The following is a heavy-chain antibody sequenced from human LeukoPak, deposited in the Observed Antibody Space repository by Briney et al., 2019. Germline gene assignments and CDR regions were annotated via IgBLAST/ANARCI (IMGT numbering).Heavy chain of an antibody. D-gene: IGHD3-3*01. J-gene: IGHJ4*02. V-gene: IGHV1-18*03. CDR1: GYTFTSYG. CDR2: ISAYNGNT. CDR3: ARTSKTYYDFWSGPGTLDY. Sequence: ASVKVSSKASGYTFTSYGISWVRQAPGQGLEWMGWISAYNGNTNYAQKLQGRVTMTTDTSTSTAYMELRSLRSDDMAVYYCARTSKTYYDFWSGPGTLDYWGQGTLVTVSS.